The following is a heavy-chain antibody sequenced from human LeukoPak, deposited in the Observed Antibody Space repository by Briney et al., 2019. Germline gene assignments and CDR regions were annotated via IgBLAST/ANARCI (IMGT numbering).Heavy chain of an antibody. CDR3: ARLDGGGSGWFSFGY. CDR1: GFTFTTYE. CDR2: ISTIGSDV. D-gene: IGHD6-19*01. Sequence: GGSLRLSCAASGFTFTTYEMNWVRQAPGKGLEWVSYISTIGSDVDYADSVKGRFTISRDNAKKSVYLQMNSLRVEDTAIYYCARLDGGGSGWFSFGYWGQGALVTVSS. V-gene: IGHV3-48*03. J-gene: IGHJ4*02.